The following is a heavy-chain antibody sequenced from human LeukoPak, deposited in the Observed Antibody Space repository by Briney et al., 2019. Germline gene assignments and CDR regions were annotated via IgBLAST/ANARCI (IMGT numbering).Heavy chain of an antibody. Sequence: PGGSLRLSCAASRFTFSSYAMHWVRQAPGKGLEWVAVISYDGSNKYYADSVKGRFTISRDNSKNTLYLQMNSLRAEDTAVYYCARDHVVVPAAMAGGGWRSYYFDYWGQGTLVTVSS. CDR2: ISYDGSNK. CDR3: ARDHVVVPAAMAGGGWRSYYFDY. V-gene: IGHV3-30-3*01. D-gene: IGHD2-2*01. CDR1: RFTFSSYA. J-gene: IGHJ4*02.